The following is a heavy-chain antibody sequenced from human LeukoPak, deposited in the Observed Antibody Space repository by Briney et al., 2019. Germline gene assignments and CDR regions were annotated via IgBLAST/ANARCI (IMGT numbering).Heavy chain of an antibody. Sequence: GGSLRLSCAASGFTFRSYAMSWVRQAPGKGGEWVSAISGRGGSTYYADSVKGRFTISTHNSKYTLYLQMKSLRAEDKTVYYCANRGAEYFHHWGQGTLVTVSS. V-gene: IGHV3-23*01. D-gene: IGHD6-25*01. CDR3: ANRGAEYFHH. CDR1: GFTFRSYA. CDR2: ISGRGGST. J-gene: IGHJ1*01.